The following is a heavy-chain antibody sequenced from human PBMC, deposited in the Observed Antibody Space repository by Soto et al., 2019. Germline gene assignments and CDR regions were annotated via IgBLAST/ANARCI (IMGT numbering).Heavy chain of an antibody. CDR1: GGSISSGGYY. V-gene: IGHV4-31*03. D-gene: IGHD3-10*01. CDR2: IYYSGST. J-gene: IGHJ5*02. CDR3: ARDAAPFYYGSGSSWFDP. Sequence: SETLSLTCTVSGGSISSGGYYWSWIRQHPGKGLEWIGYIYYSGSTYYNPSLKSRVTISVDTSKNQFSLKLSSVTAADTAVYYCARDAAPFYYGSGSSWFDPWGQGTLVTVSS.